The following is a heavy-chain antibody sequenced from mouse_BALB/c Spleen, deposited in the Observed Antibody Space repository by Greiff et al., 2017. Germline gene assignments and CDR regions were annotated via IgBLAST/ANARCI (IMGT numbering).Heavy chain of an antibody. Sequence: VQLQRSGAELVKPGASVKLSCTASGFNIKDTYMHWVKQRPEQGLEWIGRIDPANGNTKYDPKFQGKATITADTSSNTAYLQLSSLTSEDTAVYYCARDDYDRYFDVWGAGTTVTVSS. CDR1: GFNIKDTY. J-gene: IGHJ1*01. D-gene: IGHD2-4*01. CDR2: IDPANGNT. CDR3: ARDDYDRYFDV. V-gene: IGHV14-3*02.